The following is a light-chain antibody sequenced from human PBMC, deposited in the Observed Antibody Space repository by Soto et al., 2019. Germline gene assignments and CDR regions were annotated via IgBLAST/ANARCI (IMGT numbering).Light chain of an antibody. V-gene: IGLV2-8*01. CDR3: SSYAGFNQVV. Sequence: QSVLTQPPSASGSPGQSVTISCTGTSSDVGLYNFVSWYQQHPGKAPRLTIYDVTKRPSGVPDRFSGSKSGNTASLTVSGLQADDEADYYCSSYAGFNQVVFGGGTKLTVL. J-gene: IGLJ2*01. CDR2: DVT. CDR1: SSDVGLYNF.